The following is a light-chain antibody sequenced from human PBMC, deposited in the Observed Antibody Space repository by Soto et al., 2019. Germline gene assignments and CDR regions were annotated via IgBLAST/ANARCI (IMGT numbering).Light chain of an antibody. V-gene: IGLV2-23*02. Sequence: QSVLTQAASGSGFPGQSITISCTRTNSDGGSYNVVYWYQQHPGKAPKLLIYDVSKRPSGVSDRSSGSKSGNTASLTISGLQAEDEADYLCCSYAGSSSAYVFGTGTKVTVL. CDR2: DVS. CDR1: NSDGGSYNV. CDR3: CSYAGSSSAYV. J-gene: IGLJ1*01.